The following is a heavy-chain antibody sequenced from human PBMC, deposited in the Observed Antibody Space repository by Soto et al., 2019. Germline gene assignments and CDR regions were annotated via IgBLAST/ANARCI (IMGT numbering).Heavy chain of an antibody. CDR1: GFTFSSYA. CDR3: AKDIIAAAGRDYYYYGMDV. Sequence: PGGSLRLSCAASGFTFSSYAMSWVRQAPGKGLEWVSAISGSGGSTYYADSVKGRFTISRDNSKNTLYLQMNSLRAEDTAVYYCAKDIIAAAGRDYYYYGMDVWGQGTTVTVSS. J-gene: IGHJ6*02. D-gene: IGHD6-13*01. V-gene: IGHV3-23*01. CDR2: ISGSGGST.